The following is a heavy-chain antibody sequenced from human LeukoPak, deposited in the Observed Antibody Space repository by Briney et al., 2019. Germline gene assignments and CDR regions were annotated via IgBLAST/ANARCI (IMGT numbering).Heavy chain of an antibody. CDR2: ISGSGGST. CDR1: GFTFSSYG. CDR3: AKGTTVRFYYYYMDV. V-gene: IGHV3-23*01. Sequence: PGGSLRLSCAASGFTFSSYGMSWVRQAPGKGLEWVSAISGSGGSTYYADSVKGRFTISRDNSKNTLYLQMNSLRAEDTAVYYCAKGTTVRFYYYYMDVWGKGTTVTISS. J-gene: IGHJ6*03. D-gene: IGHD4-17*01.